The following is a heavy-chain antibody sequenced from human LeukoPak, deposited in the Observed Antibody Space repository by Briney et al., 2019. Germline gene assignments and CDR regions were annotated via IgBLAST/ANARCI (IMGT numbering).Heavy chain of an antibody. D-gene: IGHD4-17*01. CDR2: ISYDGSNK. Sequence: GRSLRLSCAASGFTFSSYGMHWVRQAPGKGLEWVAVISYDGSNKYYADSVKGRFTISRDNSKNTLYLQMNSLRAEDTAVYYCAKVVYGDYVSPNYYYCGMDVWGQGTTVTVSS. CDR3: AKVVYGDYVSPNYYYCGMDV. CDR1: GFTFSSYG. V-gene: IGHV3-30*18. J-gene: IGHJ6*02.